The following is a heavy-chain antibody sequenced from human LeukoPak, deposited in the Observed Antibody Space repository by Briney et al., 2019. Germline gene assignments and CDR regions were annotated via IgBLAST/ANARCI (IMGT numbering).Heavy chain of an antibody. CDR2: IYTSGST. D-gene: IGHD3-22*01. CDR1: GGSISSYY. CDR3: ARHNKMDYYYDSSGPIDV. V-gene: IGHV4-4*09. J-gene: IGHJ6*04. Sequence: SETLSLTCTVSGGSISSYYWSWIRQPPGKGLESIGYIYTSGSTNYNPSLKSRVTISVDTSKNQFSLKLSSVTAADTAVYYCARHNKMDYYYDSSGPIDVWGKWTTVTVSS.